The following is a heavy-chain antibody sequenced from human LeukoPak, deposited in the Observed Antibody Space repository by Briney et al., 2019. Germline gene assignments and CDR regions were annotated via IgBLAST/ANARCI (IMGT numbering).Heavy chain of an antibody. Sequence: GGSLRLTCEASGFTFSSYWMRWVRQAPGKGLMWVSRIDTDGSSTNYADSVKGRFTISRDNARNTVYLQMNSRRADDTAVYYCGRVPSSWNGFFDSWGQGTLVTVSS. D-gene: IGHD6-13*01. V-gene: IGHV3-74*01. CDR3: GRVPSSWNGFFDS. CDR2: IDTDGSST. J-gene: IGHJ4*02. CDR1: GFTFSSYW.